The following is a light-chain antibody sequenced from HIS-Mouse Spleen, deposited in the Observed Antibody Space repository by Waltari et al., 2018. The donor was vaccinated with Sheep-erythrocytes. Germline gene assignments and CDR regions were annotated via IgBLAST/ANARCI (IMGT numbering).Light chain of an antibody. CDR1: SSDVGSYHL. V-gene: IGLV2-23*01. Sequence: QSALTQPASVSGSPGQSITISCTGTSSDVGSYHLVSWYQQHPGKAPKLMIYEGSKRPSGVSNRFSGSKSGNTASLTISGLQAEDEADYYCCSYAGSSTPWVFGGGTKVTVL. CDR2: EGS. J-gene: IGLJ3*02. CDR3: CSYAGSSTPWV.